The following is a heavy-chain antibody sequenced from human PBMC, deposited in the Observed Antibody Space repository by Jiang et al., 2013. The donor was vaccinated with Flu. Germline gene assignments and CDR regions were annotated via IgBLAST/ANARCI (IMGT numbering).Heavy chain of an antibody. CDR1: GFTFSSYA. CDR3: ARDPITMVRGVILYYFDY. J-gene: IGHJ4*02. Sequence: GRSLRLSCAASGFTFSSYAMHWVRQAPGKGLEWVAVISYDGSNKYYADSVKGRFTISRDNSKNTLYLQMNSLRAEDTAVYYCARDPITMVRGVILYYFDYWGQGTLVTVSS. CDR2: ISYDGSNK. V-gene: IGHV3-30*07. D-gene: IGHD3-10*01.